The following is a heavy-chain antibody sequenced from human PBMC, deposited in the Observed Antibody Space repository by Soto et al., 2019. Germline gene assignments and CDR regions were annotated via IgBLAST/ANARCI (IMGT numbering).Heavy chain of an antibody. Sequence: SETLSLTCSVSSDSMNSGGYYWSWIRQHPGKGLEWIGYIYSNGDTYYNPSLKSRVTISVDTSKNQFSLNLTSVTAADTAVYYCARRGGSSSGYYYYAMDVWGQWTTVXV. CDR1: SDSMNSGGYY. CDR3: ARRGGSSSGYYYYAMDV. D-gene: IGHD6-6*01. CDR2: IYSNGDT. V-gene: IGHV4-31*03. J-gene: IGHJ6*02.